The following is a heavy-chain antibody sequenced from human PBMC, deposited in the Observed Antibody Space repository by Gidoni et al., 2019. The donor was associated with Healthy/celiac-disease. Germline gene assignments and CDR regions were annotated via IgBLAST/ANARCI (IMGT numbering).Heavy chain of an antibody. J-gene: IGHJ5*02. CDR3: ARRAYYYDSSGYYLAP. CDR1: GYTFTSYY. CDR2: INPSGGST. D-gene: IGHD3-22*01. V-gene: IGHV1-46*01. Sequence: QVQLVQSGAEVKKPGASVKVSCKASGYTFTSYYMHWVQQAHGQGLEWMGIINPSGGSTSYEQKFQGRVTMTRDTSTSTVYMELSSLRSEDTAVYYCARRAYYYDSSGYYLAPWGQGTLVTVSS.